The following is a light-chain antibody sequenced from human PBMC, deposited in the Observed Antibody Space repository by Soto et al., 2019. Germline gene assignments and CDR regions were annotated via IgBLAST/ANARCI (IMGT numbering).Light chain of an antibody. Sequence: DIQMTQAASSLPASVGDRVTITCRASQTIGNYLNWYQRRPGKAPNLLISAASTLQSGVPSRFSGSGSGTDFTLTITSLKPEDFETYYCQQSYNTPRTFGQGTKVDIK. CDR1: QTIGNY. CDR2: AAS. CDR3: QQSYNTPRT. V-gene: IGKV1-39*01. J-gene: IGKJ1*01.